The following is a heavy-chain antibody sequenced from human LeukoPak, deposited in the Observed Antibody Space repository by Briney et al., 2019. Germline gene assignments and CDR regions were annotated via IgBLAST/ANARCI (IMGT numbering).Heavy chain of an antibody. CDR3: AKGGKWDVTPFDY. CDR1: GFTFTSYS. V-gene: IGHV3-23*01. CDR2: ISGGGST. J-gene: IGHJ4*02. Sequence: GGSLRLSCAASGFTFTSYSMNWVRQAPGKGLEWVSTISGGGSTYYAGSVKGQFTISRDNSKNTLYLQVNSLRAEDTAVYYCAKGGKWDVTPFDYWGQGTLVTVSS. D-gene: IGHD1-26*01.